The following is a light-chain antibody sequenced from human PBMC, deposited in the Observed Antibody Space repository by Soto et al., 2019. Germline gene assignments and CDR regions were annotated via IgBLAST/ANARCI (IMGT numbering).Light chain of an antibody. J-gene: IGKJ2*01. CDR2: DAS. CDR1: EDISNY. Sequence: DIQMTQSPSSLSASVGERVTITCRANEDISNYLNWYQQKPGRAPKLLIYDASTLETGIPSRFSGIRSGIHFTFTISTPHPEDVGTYYYKQDENLRQHPFGRRTKL. V-gene: IGKV1-33*01. CDR3: KQDENLRQHP.